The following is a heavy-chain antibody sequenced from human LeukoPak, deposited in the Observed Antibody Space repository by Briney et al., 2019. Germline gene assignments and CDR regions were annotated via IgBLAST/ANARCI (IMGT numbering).Heavy chain of an antibody. J-gene: IGHJ4*02. CDR1: GFTFSIHW. CDR2: IKEDGSEK. V-gene: IGHV3-7*05. CDR3: AREYEGGVDY. D-gene: IGHD2-8*01. Sequence: QPGGSLRLSCAASGFTFSIHWMSWVRQAPGKGLEWVANIKEDGSEKYHADSVKGRFSISRDNAKNSLYLQMNSLRVEDTAVYYCAREYEGGVDYWGQGTLVTVSS.